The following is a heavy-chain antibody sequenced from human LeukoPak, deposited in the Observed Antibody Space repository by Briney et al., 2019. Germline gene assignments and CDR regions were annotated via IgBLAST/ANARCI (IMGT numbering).Heavy chain of an antibody. D-gene: IGHD3-10*01. V-gene: IGHV4-39*01. Sequence: SETLSLTCTVSGGSISSGSYYWGWIRQPPGKGLEWIASIYYSGSTSYNPSLKSRVTISVETSNNQFSLKLSSVTAADTAVYYCARHYYSDYYFDYWGQGTLVTVSS. CDR3: ARHYYSDYYFDY. CDR2: IYYSGST. J-gene: IGHJ4*02. CDR1: GGSISSGSYY.